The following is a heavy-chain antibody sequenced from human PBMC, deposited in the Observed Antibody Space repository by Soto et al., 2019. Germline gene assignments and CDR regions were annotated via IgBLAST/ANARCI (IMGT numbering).Heavy chain of an antibody. Sequence: ASVKVSFKASGYTFTSYGISWVRQAPGQGPEWMGWISAYNGNTNYAQKLQGRVTMTTDTSTSTAYMELRSLRSDDTAMYYCARDLLGTEPESAFDFWGQGTMVTVSS. CDR3: ARDLLGTEPESAFDF. D-gene: IGHD3-16*01. CDR2: ISAYNGNT. CDR1: GYTFTSYG. J-gene: IGHJ3*01. V-gene: IGHV1-18*01.